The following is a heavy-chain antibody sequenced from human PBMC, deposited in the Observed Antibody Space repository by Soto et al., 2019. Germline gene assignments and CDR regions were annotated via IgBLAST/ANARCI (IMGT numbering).Heavy chain of an antibody. V-gene: IGHV6-1*01. CDR3: ARVQDCTGGLCNWADYFQH. D-gene: IGHD2-8*02. J-gene: IGHJ1*01. CDR1: GDSVSSNSAA. Sequence: PSQTLSLTCAISGDSVSSNSAAWNWIRQSPSRGLEWLGRTYYRSKWYNEYAGSVKSRITINPDTSKNQFSLQLNPVTPEDTAVYYCARVQDCTGGLCNWADYFQHWGQGTLVTVSS. CDR2: TYYRSKWYN.